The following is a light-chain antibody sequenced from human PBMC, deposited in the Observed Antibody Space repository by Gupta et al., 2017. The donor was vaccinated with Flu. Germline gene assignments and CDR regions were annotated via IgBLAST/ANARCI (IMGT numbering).Light chain of an antibody. Sequence: IEMTQSPSSLSAAVGDRVTITSRASQSIRSYLNWYPQRPGKAPKLLIYAGCALHGGVPARFSGSGSGTXFTLTIXRLQPEDIATYYCQQSERAPRAFGXGTKVEVK. V-gene: IGKV1-39*01. J-gene: IGKJ4*02. CDR3: QQSERAPRA. CDR2: AGC. CDR1: QSIRSY.